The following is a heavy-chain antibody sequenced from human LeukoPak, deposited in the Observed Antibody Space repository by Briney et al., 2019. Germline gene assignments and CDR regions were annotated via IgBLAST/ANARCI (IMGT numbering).Heavy chain of an antibody. CDR2: ISYDGSNK. V-gene: IGHV3-30*18. D-gene: IGHD2/OR15-2a*01. CDR3: AKDQYCASMDV. Sequence: GGSLRLSCAASGFTFSSYGMHWVRQAPGKGLEWVAVISYDGSNKYYADSVKGRFTISRDNSKNTLYLQMNSLRAEDTAVYYCAKDQYCASMDVWGQGTTVTVSS. J-gene: IGHJ6*02. CDR1: GFTFSSYG.